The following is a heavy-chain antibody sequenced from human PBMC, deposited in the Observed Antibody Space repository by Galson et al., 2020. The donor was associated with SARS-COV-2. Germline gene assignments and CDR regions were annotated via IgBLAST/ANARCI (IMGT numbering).Heavy chain of an antibody. J-gene: IGHJ4*02. V-gene: IGHV3-21*01. Sequence: GESLKISCAAPGFTFSSYRMNWVRQAPGKGPEWVSSISSSSSYLYYADSVKGRFTISRDNAKNSLYLQMNSLRAEDTAVYYCARDLDYYDSSGYYYVGVDYWGQGTLVTVSS. CDR2: ISSSSSYL. CDR3: ARDLDYYDSSGYYYVGVDY. D-gene: IGHD3-22*01. CDR1: GFTFSSYR.